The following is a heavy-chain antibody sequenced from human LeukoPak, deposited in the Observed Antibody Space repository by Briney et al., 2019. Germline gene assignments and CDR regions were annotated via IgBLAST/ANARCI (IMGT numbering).Heavy chain of an antibody. CDR1: GYTFSGYY. CDR3: ARGGFDY. V-gene: IGHV1-2*02. J-gene: IGHJ4*02. CDR2: INPNSGDT. Sequence: ASVKVSCMASGYTFSGYYIHWVRQAPGQGLEWMGWINPNSGDTHYAQKFQGRVALTRDTSIGTAYMELSSLTSDVTAVYYCARGGFDYWGQGTLVTVSS.